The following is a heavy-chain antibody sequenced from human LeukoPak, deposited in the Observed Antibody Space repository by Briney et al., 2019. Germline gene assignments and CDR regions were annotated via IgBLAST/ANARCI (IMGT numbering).Heavy chain of an antibody. CDR1: GFTFSSYG. Sequence: GGSLRLSCAASGFTFSSYGMHWARQAPGKGLEWVAVIWYDGSNKYYADSVKGRFTISRDNSKNTLYLQMNSLRAEDTAVYYCATEDGYNGKWGQGTLVTVSS. D-gene: IGHD5-24*01. CDR3: ATEDGYNGK. J-gene: IGHJ4*02. V-gene: IGHV3-33*01. CDR2: IWYDGSNK.